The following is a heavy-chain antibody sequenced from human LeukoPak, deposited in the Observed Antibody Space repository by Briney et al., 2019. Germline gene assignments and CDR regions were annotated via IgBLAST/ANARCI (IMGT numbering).Heavy chain of an antibody. CDR3: AELLWFGDPFDY. V-gene: IGHV3-30*04. CDR1: GFTFSSYA. D-gene: IGHD3-10*01. CDR2: ISYDGSNK. J-gene: IGHJ4*02. Sequence: GRSLRLSCAASGFTFSSYAMHWVRQAPGKGLEWVAVISYDGSNKYYADSVKGRFTISRDNSENTLYLQMNSLRAEDTAVYYCAELLWFGDPFDYWGQGTLVTVSS.